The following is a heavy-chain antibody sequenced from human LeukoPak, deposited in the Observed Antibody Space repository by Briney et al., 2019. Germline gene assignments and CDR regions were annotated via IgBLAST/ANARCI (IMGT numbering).Heavy chain of an antibody. Sequence: GGSLRLSCAASGFTFSSYAMSWVRQAPGKGLEWVSAISGSGGSTYYADSVKGRFTISRDNSKNTLYLQMNSLRAEDTAVYYCAKDLVRLLEWSYYFDYWGQGTLVTVSS. J-gene: IGHJ4*02. CDR3: AKDLVRLLEWSYYFDY. D-gene: IGHD3-3*01. CDR2: ISGSGGST. CDR1: GFTFSSYA. V-gene: IGHV3-23*01.